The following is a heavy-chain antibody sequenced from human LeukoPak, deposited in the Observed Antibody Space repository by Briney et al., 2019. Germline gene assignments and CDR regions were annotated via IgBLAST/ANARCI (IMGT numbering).Heavy chain of an antibody. CDR2: IYSGGRT. CDR1: GFTVSSNY. J-gene: IGHJ5*02. Sequence: RGSLRLSCAASGFTVSSNYMSWVRPAPGKGMEWVSIIYSGGRTYYADSVKGRFTISRDNSNNTLYLQMNSLRAEDTAVYYCARKVYYGDKYWFDPWGQGTLVTVSS. CDR3: ARKVYYGDKYWFDP. V-gene: IGHV3-53*01. D-gene: IGHD4-17*01.